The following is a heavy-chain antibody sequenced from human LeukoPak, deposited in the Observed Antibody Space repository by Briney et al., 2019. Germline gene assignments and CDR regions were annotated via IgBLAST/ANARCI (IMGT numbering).Heavy chain of an antibody. D-gene: IGHD5-12*01. V-gene: IGHV3-48*03. J-gene: IGHJ4*02. Sequence: PGGSLRLSCAASGFTFSSYEMNWVRQAPGKRLEWVSYISSSAGSTYLADSVKDRFSVSRDNAKNSLYLQMTSLRAEDTGIYYCARVLLSGYDRPIDFWGQGTLVTVSS. CDR2: ISSSAGST. CDR1: GFTFSSYE. CDR3: ARVLLSGYDRPIDF.